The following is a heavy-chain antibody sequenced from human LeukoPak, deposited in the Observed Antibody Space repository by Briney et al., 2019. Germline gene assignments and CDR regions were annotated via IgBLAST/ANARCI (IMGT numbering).Heavy chain of an antibody. CDR1: GFAFSRYY. V-gene: IGHV3-11*01. J-gene: IGHJ4*02. CDR2: ISSTGSTI. CDR3: ARESANDYGDNHAGACLDY. D-gene: IGHD4-17*01. Sequence: RGSLRLSCAATGFAFSRYYMSWIRQAPGKGLEWVSYISSTGSTIYYADSVKGRFTISRDNAKNSLYLQMNNLRAEDTAVYYCARESANDYGDNHAGACLDYWGQGNLVTVSS.